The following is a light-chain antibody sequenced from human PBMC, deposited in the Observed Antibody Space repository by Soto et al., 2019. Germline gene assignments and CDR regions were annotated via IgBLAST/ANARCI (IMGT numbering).Light chain of an antibody. CDR2: EGS. CDR3: ASYGGSSTVV. Sequence: QSALTQPASVSGSPGQSITISCTGTSSDIWSYNYVSWYQQHPGKVPKLMVYEGSKRPSVVSNRFSGAKSGNTASLTIYGLEAEDESDYYCASYGGSSTVVFGGGTKLTVL. CDR1: SSDIWSYNY. V-gene: IGLV2-23*01. J-gene: IGLJ2*01.